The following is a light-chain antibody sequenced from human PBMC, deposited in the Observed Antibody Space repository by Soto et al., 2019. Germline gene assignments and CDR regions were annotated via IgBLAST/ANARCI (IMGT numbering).Light chain of an antibody. Sequence: QSVLTQPPSVSGAPGQRVTISCTRSSSNIGAGYDVHWYQQLPGTAPKLLIYGNSNRPSGVPDRFSGSKSGTSASLAITGXXXXXXXXXXXQXXDTSLSGWVFGGGTKLTVL. CDR2: GNS. V-gene: IGLV1-40*01. CDR1: SSNIGAGYD. CDR3: QXXDTSLSGWV. J-gene: IGLJ3*02.